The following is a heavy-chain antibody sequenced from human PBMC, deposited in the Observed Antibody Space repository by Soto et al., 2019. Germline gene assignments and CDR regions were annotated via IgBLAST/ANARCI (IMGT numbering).Heavy chain of an antibody. CDR2: IDPSDSYT. V-gene: IGHV5-10-1*01. D-gene: IGHD2-2*02. J-gene: IGHJ6*02. CDR1: GYSFTSYW. CDR3: ARYCSSTSCYTDYYYYGMDV. Sequence: GESLKISCKGSGYSFTSYWISWVRQMPGKVLEWMGRIDPSDSYTNYSPSFQGHVTISADKSISTAYLQWSSLKASDTAMYYCARYCSSTSCYTDYYYYGMDVWGQGTTVTVSS.